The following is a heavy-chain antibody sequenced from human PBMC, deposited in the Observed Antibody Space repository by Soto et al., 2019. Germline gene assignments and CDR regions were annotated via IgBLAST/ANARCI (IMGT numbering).Heavy chain of an antibody. V-gene: IGHV1-69*13. CDR2: IIPIYGTA. Sequence: GASVKVSCKASGYTFTGYYMHWVRQAPGQGLEWMGGIIPIYGTANYAQKFQGRVTMTADESTSTAYMELRSLRSDDTAVYYCAGVLRIAVAGDNWFDPWGQGTLVTVSS. CDR1: GYTFTGYY. D-gene: IGHD6-19*01. CDR3: AGVLRIAVAGDNWFDP. J-gene: IGHJ5*02.